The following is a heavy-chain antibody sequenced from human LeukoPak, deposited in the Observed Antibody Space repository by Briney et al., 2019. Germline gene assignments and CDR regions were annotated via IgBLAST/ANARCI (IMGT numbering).Heavy chain of an antibody. CDR3: AVTSRIGNWFDP. V-gene: IGHV4-59*03. Sequence: SETLSLTCTVSGSSITSFYWTWVRQPPGKGLEWIGSFQYNGITYYNPSLKSRVAMSVDTSKKQLSLRLSSVTAADTAVYYCAVTSRIGNWFDPWGQGTLVTVSS. J-gene: IGHJ5*02. D-gene: IGHD2-15*01. CDR2: FQYNGIT. CDR1: GSSITSFY.